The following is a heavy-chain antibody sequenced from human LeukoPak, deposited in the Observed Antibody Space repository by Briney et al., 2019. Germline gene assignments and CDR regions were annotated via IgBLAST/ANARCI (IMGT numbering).Heavy chain of an antibody. Sequence: GASVRVSCKASGYTFTGYYMHWVRQAPGQGLEWMGWINPNSGGTNYAQKFQGRVTMTRDTSISTAYMELSRLRSDDTAVYYCARVRGYGRTYDYWGQGTLVTVSS. D-gene: IGHD5-12*01. CDR1: GYTFTGYY. CDR2: INPNSGGT. CDR3: ARVRGYGRTYDY. J-gene: IGHJ4*02. V-gene: IGHV1-2*02.